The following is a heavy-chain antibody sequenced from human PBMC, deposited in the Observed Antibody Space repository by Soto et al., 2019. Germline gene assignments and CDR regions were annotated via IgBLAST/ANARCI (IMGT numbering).Heavy chain of an antibody. V-gene: IGHV3-21*01. CDR2: ISSSSSYI. Sequence: EVQLVESGGGLVKPGGSLRLSCAASGFTFSSYSMNWVRQAPGKGLEWVSSISSSSSYIYYADSVKGRFTISRDNAKNSLYLQMNSLRAEDTAVYYCAREDNPGYYYDGMDVWGQGTTVTVSS. CDR3: AREDNPGYYYDGMDV. CDR1: GFTFSSYS. J-gene: IGHJ6*02.